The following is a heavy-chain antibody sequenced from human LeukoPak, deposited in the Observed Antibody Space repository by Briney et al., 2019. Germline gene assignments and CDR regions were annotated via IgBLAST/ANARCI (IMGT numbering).Heavy chain of an antibody. CDR1: GFTFSSYA. V-gene: IGHV3-23*01. Sequence: AGRSLRLSCAASGFTFSSYAMSWVRQAPGKGLEWVSAISGSADRTYYADSVKGQFTISRDNSKHTLYLQMNSLRPEDTAIYYCAKESPYGSGSRNYYFHYWGQGTLVTVSS. CDR3: AKESPYGSGSRNYYFHY. J-gene: IGHJ4*02. CDR2: ISGSADRT. D-gene: IGHD3-10*01.